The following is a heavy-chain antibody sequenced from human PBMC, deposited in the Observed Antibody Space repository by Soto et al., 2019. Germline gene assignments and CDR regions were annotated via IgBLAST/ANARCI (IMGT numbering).Heavy chain of an antibody. Sequence: ASLKVSCKASGYTFTSYGISWVRQAPGQGLEWMGWISAYNGNTNYAQKLQGRVTMTTDTSTSTAYMELRSLRSDDTAVYYCARDPEGGYSYGPSYYYYGMDVWGQGTTVTVSS. V-gene: IGHV1-18*04. D-gene: IGHD5-18*01. CDR3: ARDPEGGYSYGPSYYYYGMDV. CDR1: GYTFTSYG. CDR2: ISAYNGNT. J-gene: IGHJ6*02.